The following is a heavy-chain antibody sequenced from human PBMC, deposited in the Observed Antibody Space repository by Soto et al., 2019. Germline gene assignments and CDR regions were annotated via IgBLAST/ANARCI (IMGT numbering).Heavy chain of an antibody. V-gene: IGHV1-18*01. CDR3: ARIVRAAAGSDFDS. Sequence: ASVKVSCKASGYTFTIYGITWVRQAPGQGLEWMGWISAYNGNTNYAQKLQGRVTMTTDTSTSTAYMELRSLRSDDTAVYYCARIVRAAAGSDFDSWGQGTLVTVSS. CDR1: GYTFTIYG. CDR2: ISAYNGNT. J-gene: IGHJ4*02. D-gene: IGHD6-13*01.